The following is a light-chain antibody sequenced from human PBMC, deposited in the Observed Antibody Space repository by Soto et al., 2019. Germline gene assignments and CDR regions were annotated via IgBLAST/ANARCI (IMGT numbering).Light chain of an antibody. CDR3: QQRSNWPYLT. J-gene: IGKJ4*01. Sequence: EIVLTQSPDTLSLSPGERATLSCRASQSVSGYLGWYQQKPGQAPRLLIYDASNRAYGVPARFRGSGSGTNFTITIASLEPDDFAAYYCQQRSNWPYLTFGGGTRV. V-gene: IGKV3-11*01. CDR2: DAS. CDR1: QSVSGY.